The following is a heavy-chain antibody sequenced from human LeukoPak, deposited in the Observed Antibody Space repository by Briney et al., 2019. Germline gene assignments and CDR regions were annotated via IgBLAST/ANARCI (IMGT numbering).Heavy chain of an antibody. D-gene: IGHD3-10*01. CDR2: IYSSGST. Sequence: SETLSLTCTVSGGSIRGYYWSWLRQPPGKGLEWIGYIYSSGSTNYNPSLKSRVTMSVDTSKNQFSLKVNSVTAADTAVYYCARVYDSGSQAYFYYMDVWGKGTTVTISS. J-gene: IGHJ6*03. CDR1: GGSIRGYY. V-gene: IGHV4-59*01. CDR3: ARVYDSGSQAYFYYMDV.